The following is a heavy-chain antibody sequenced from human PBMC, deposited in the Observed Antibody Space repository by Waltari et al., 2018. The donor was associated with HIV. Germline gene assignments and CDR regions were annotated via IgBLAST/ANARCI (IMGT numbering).Heavy chain of an antibody. V-gene: IGHV3-7*01. CDR2: IKQDEREK. CDR3: AREALYDSSGYYFDY. Sequence: EVQLVESGGGLVQPGGSLRLSCAASGLTFNKYWMTWVRQAPGKGLEWVANIKQDEREKYYVDSLKGRFTISRDNAKNSLFLQMNSLRVEDTAVYYCAREALYDSSGYYFDYWGQGTLVTVSS. CDR1: GLTFNKYW. D-gene: IGHD3-22*01. J-gene: IGHJ4*02.